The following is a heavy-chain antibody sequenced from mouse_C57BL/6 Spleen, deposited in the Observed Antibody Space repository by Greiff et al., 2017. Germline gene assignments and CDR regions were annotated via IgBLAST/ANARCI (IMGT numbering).Heavy chain of an antibody. CDR2: INPSTGGT. J-gene: IGHJ2*01. V-gene: IGHV1-42*01. Sequence: VQLQQSGPELVKPGASVKISCKASGYSFTGYYMNWVKQTPEKSLECIGEINPSTGGTAYNQKFKAKATLSVDKSSSTAYMQLKSLTSEDSAVYYCARSGDYFDYWGQGTTLTVSS. CDR3: ARSGDYFDY. CDR1: GYSFTGYY.